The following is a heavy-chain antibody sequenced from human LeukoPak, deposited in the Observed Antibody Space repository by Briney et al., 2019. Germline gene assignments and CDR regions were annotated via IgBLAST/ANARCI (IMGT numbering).Heavy chain of an antibody. J-gene: IGHJ4*02. V-gene: IGHV4-30-2*01. D-gene: IGHD4-11*01. Sequence: SQTLSLTCAVSGGSISSGGYSWSWIRQPPGKGLEWIGYIYHSGSTCYNPSLKSRVTISVDRSKNQFSLKLSSVTAADTAVYYCARDTGLALDYWGQGTLVTVSS. CDR3: ARDTGLALDY. CDR1: GGSISSGGYS. CDR2: IYHSGST.